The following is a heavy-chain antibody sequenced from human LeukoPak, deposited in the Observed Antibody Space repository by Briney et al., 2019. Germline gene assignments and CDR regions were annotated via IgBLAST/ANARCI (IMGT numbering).Heavy chain of an antibody. J-gene: IGHJ4*02. Sequence: PGGSLRLSCAASGFTFSSYSMNWVRQAPGKGLEWVSSISSSSSYIYYADSVKGRFTISRDNAKNSLYLQMNSLRAEDTAVYYCARGGIVGATKGDYWGQGTLVTVSS. CDR1: GFTFSSYS. CDR3: ARGGIVGATKGDY. V-gene: IGHV3-21*01. D-gene: IGHD1-26*01. CDR2: ISSSSSYI.